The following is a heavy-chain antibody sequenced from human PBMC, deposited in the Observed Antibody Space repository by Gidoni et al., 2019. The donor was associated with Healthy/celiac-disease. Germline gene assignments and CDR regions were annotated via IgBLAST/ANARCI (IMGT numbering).Heavy chain of an antibody. Sequence: QVQLVESGGGLVKPGGSLRRPCAALGLTFSDFYMSWIRQAPGKGLGWVSYISRSGSTIYYADSVKGRFTISRDNAKNSLYLQMNSLRAEDTAVYYCARDEEARGLDYWGQGTLVTVSS. V-gene: IGHV3-11*01. CDR2: ISRSGSTI. CDR3: ARDEEARGLDY. J-gene: IGHJ4*02. CDR1: GLTFSDFY.